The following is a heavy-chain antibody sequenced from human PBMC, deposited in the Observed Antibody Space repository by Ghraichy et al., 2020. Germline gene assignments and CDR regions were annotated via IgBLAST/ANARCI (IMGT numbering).Heavy chain of an antibody. D-gene: IGHD1-26*01. J-gene: IGHJ4*02. CDR3: AKDLGRGGGPYGGSYYEPFES. V-gene: IGHV3-23*01. CDR2: ISGSGGNT. Sequence: GESLNISCAASGFTFSNFGMSWVRQAPGKGLEWVSAISGSGGNTYYADSVRGHFTISRDNAKDTLYLQMNSLRVEDTAVYYCAKDLGRGGGPYGGSYYEPFESWGQGTLVTVSS. CDR1: GFTFSNFG.